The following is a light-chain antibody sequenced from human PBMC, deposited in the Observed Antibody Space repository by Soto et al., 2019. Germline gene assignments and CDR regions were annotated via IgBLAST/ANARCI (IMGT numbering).Light chain of an antibody. CDR1: QDISNY. CDR3: QKYNSAPYT. J-gene: IGKJ2*01. CDR2: ATS. V-gene: IGKV1-27*01. Sequence: DIQMTQSPSSLSASVGDRVTITCRASQDISNYLAWYQQKPGKVPKLLIYATSTLQSGVPSRFSGRVSGTDFPLTISSLQPEDAATYYCQKYNSAPYTFGQGTKREIK.